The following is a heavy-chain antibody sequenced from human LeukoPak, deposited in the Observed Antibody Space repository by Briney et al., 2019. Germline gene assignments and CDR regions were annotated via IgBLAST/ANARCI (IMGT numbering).Heavy chain of an antibody. D-gene: IGHD5-12*01. Sequence: KPSETLSLTCAVYGGSFSGYYWSWIRQPPGKGLEWIGGINHSGSTNYNPSLKSRVTISVDTSKNQFSLKLSSVTAADTAVYYCARISLRWRAYYYGMDVWGQGTTVTVSS. CDR2: INHSGST. CDR3: ARISLRWRAYYYGMDV. V-gene: IGHV4-34*01. J-gene: IGHJ6*02. CDR1: GGSFSGYY.